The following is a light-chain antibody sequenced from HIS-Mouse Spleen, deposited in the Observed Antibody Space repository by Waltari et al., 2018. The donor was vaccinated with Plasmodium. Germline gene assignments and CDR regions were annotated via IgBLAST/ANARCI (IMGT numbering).Light chain of an antibody. CDR1: SSDVGSYNL. Sequence: QSALTQPASVSGSPGQSITISCTGTSSDVGSYNLVSWYQQHPGKAPKLMMYEGSKRPSVVSNRFSGSKSGNTASLTISGRQAEDEADYYCCSYAGSSTFVFGGGTKLTVL. J-gene: IGLJ3*02. V-gene: IGLV2-23*03. CDR3: CSYAGSSTFV. CDR2: EGS.